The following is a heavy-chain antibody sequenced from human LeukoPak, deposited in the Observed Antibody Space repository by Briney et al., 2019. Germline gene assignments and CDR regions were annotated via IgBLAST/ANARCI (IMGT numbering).Heavy chain of an antibody. J-gene: IGHJ6*02. V-gene: IGHV4-61*02. Sequence: SQTLSLTCTVSGGSISSGSYYWSWIRQPAGKGLEWIGRIYTSGSTNYNPSLKSRVTISVDTSKNQFSLKLSSVTAADTAVYYCARDKGCRSTSCYSYYYYGMDVWGQGTTVTVSS. CDR2: IYTSGST. D-gene: IGHD2-2*01. CDR3: ARDKGCRSTSCYSYYYYGMDV. CDR1: GGSISSGSYY.